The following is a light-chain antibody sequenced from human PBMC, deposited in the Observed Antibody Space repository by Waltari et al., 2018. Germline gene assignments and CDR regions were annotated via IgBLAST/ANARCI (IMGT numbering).Light chain of an antibody. Sequence: QSVLTQPPSVSGAPGQRVTISCTGSSSNIGAGYDVHVYPQFPGQAPKLLIYGNSIRPSGVPARLSGSKAGTSASLASTGLQAEDEADYYCQSYDSSQRVVFGGGTKLTVL. CDR3: QSYDSSQRVV. V-gene: IGLV1-40*01. CDR2: GNS. CDR1: SSNIGAGYD. J-gene: IGLJ2*01.